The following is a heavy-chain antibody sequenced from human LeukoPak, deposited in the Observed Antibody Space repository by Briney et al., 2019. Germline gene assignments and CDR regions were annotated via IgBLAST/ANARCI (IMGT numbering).Heavy chain of an antibody. CDR3: ARDDCGDTCYPGGY. Sequence: ASVKVSCKASRYTFTNYVVHWVRQAPGQRPEWMGWINAGNGDTKYSQNFQGRVTITRDKSASTAYMELSSLTSEDTALYYCARDDCGDTCYPGGYWGQGTLVTVSS. CDR2: INAGNGDT. CDR1: RYTFTNYV. J-gene: IGHJ4*02. V-gene: IGHV1-3*01. D-gene: IGHD2-21*01.